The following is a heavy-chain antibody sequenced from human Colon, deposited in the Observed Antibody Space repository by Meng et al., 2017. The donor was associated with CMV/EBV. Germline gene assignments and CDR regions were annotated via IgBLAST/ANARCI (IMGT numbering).Heavy chain of an antibody. V-gene: IGHV3-74*01. Sequence: GESLKISCAASGITFRNYWMHWVRQVPGKGLVWVSRINSDGSSTHYADFVKGRFTISRDNAKNTLHLQMNSLRAEDTAVYYCATSEYSNKFDYWGQGTVVTVSS. J-gene: IGHJ4*02. CDR1: GITFRNYW. CDR2: INSDGSST. D-gene: IGHD2/OR15-2a*01. CDR3: ATSEYSNKFDY.